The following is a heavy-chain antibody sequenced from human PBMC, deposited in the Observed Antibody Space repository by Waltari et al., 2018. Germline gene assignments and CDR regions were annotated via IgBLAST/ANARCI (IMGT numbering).Heavy chain of an antibody. CDR3: AKGPKWELLPEPYFDY. J-gene: IGHJ4*02. D-gene: IGHD1-26*01. CDR1: GFPFSSHA. CDR2: ISGSGGST. V-gene: IGHV3-23*01. Sequence: EVQLLESGGGLVQPGGSLRLPCAASGFPFSSHAMSWVRQAPGKGLEWVSAISGSGGSTYYADSVKGRFTISRDNSKNTLYLQMNSLRAEDTAVYYCAKGPKWELLPEPYFDYWGQGTLVTVSS.